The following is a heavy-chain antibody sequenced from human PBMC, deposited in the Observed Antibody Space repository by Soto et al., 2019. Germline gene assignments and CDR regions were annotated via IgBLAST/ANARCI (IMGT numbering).Heavy chain of an antibody. CDR1: GYSFTSYW. D-gene: IGHD3-9*01. CDR3: ARQGILTGYYYYYGMDV. CDR2: IYPGDSDT. J-gene: IGHJ6*02. Sequence: PGESLKISCKGSGYSFTSYWIGWVRQMPGKGLEWMGIIYPGDSDTRYSPSFQGQVTISADKSISTAYLQWSSLKASDTAMYYWARQGILTGYYYYYGMDVWGQGTTVTVSS. V-gene: IGHV5-51*01.